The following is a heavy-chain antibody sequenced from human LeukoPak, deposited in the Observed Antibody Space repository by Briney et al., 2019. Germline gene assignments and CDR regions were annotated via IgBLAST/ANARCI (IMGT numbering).Heavy chain of an antibody. CDR1: GFTFSRYA. Sequence: GGSLRLSCSVSGFTFSRYAMHWVRQTPGKGLEHVSGISSNGGSTYYADSVKGRFTISRDNSKNTLYLQMSSLSPEDTAVYYCALLHSESNCVGPWGQGTLVTVSS. D-gene: IGHD1-26*01. J-gene: IGHJ5*02. CDR3: ALLHSESNCVGP. CDR2: ISSNGGST. V-gene: IGHV3-64D*09.